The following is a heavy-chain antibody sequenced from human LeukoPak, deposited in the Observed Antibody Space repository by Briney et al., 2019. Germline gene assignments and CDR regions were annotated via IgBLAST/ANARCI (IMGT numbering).Heavy chain of an antibody. Sequence: GGSLRLSCEASGFTFSNYAMSWVRQAPGKGLEWVSSISGSSDNTNYADSVKGRFTISRDSSKNTLYLQMNSLRVEDTAVYYCARDGSGGYWGQGTLVTVSS. V-gene: IGHV3-23*01. D-gene: IGHD2-2*03. CDR2: ISGSSDNT. CDR1: GFTFSNYA. J-gene: IGHJ4*02. CDR3: ARDGSGGY.